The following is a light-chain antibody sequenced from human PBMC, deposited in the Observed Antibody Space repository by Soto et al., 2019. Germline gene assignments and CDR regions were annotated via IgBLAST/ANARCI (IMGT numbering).Light chain of an antibody. CDR1: QGISSY. V-gene: IGKV1-9*01. J-gene: IGKJ3*01. CDR2: GAS. Sequence: IQITQSPSSLSATVGYRVTIACRASQGISSYLACYQQRPGKAPELLIYGASTLRTGVASRFRGSGSGTEFTLTISSLQPEDFATYFCQQLNSFPPFFTFGPGSKVDVK. CDR3: QQLNSFPPFFT.